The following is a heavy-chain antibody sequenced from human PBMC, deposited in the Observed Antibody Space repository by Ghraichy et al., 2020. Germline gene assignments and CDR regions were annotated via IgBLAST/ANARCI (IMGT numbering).Heavy chain of an antibody. CDR3: ARVVQSGVDF. D-gene: IGHD3-10*01. V-gene: IGHV3-7*03. J-gene: IGHJ4*02. Sequence: GGSLRLSCAASGFIFTDYWISWMRRAPGKGPEWVASINEDGSKIFYLSSVRGRFTISRDNSKKSAFLQMNSLRVDDTAVYYCARVVQSGVDFWGQGTLVTVSS. CDR2: INEDGSKI. CDR1: GFIFTDYW.